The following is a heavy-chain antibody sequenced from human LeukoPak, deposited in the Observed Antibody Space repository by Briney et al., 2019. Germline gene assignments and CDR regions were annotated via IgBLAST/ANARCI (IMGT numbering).Heavy chain of an antibody. D-gene: IGHD4-17*01. CDR3: ARDPYGDYFDY. CDR2: IYSGGST. CDR1: GFTVSSNY. Sequence: PGGSLRLSCAASGFTVSSNYMSWVRQAPGKGLEWVSVIYSGGSTYYAVSVKGRFTISRDNSKNTLYLQMNSLRAEDTAVYYCARDPYGDYFDYWGQGTLVTVSS. J-gene: IGHJ4*02. V-gene: IGHV3-53*01.